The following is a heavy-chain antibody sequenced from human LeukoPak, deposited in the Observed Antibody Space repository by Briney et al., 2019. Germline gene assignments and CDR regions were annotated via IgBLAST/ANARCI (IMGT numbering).Heavy chain of an antibody. CDR2: IIPIFGTA. V-gene: IGHV1-69*06. CDR1: GGTFSSYA. Sequence: ASVKVSCKASGGTFSSYAISWVRQAPGQGLEWMGGIIPIFGTANYAQKFQGRVTITADKSTSTAYMELSSLRSEDTAVYYCAREAITIFGVVRIQTTYGPHRFDPWGQGTLVTVSS. J-gene: IGHJ5*02. CDR3: AREAITIFGVVRIQTTYGPHRFDP. D-gene: IGHD3-3*01.